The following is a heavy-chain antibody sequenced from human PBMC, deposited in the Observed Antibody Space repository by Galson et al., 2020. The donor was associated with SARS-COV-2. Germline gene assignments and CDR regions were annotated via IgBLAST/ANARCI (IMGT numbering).Heavy chain of an antibody. Sequence: GGSLTLSCAASALTLSSSAMHWDSQPPGKGKEWVAIISYDGTTIYKTDSWKGRFTISTDISKNILYLQMNRLRPEDTGVYYCARKTDDDSSSWYDYWGQGTLVTVSP. V-gene: IGHV3-30*04. CDR3: ARKTDDDSSSWYDY. D-gene: IGHD3-22*01. CDR2: ISYDGTTI. J-gene: IGHJ4*02. CDR1: ALTLSSSA.